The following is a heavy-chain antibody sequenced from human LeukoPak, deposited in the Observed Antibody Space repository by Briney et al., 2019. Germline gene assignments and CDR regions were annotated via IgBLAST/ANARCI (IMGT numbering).Heavy chain of an antibody. CDR1: GFTFINYA. D-gene: IGHD3-22*01. CDR2: ISGSGGST. CDR3: ARGVRPYYYDSSGGGDY. J-gene: IGHJ4*02. Sequence: GGSLRLSCAASGFTFINYAMSWVRQAPGKGLDWVSGISGSGGSTHYADSVKGRFTIYRDNSKNTLYLQMNSLRAEDTAVYYCARGVRPYYYDSSGGGDYWGQGTLVTVSS. V-gene: IGHV3-23*01.